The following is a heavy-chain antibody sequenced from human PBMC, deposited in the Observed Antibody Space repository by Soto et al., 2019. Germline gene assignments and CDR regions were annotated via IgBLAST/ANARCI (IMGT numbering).Heavy chain of an antibody. Sequence: EVQLVESGGGLVQPGGSLRLSCAASEFTFSGRSVHWVRQAPGKGLVWVAGIDKVGTDSTYADSVKGRFTSSRDHAKNMGYLQRNRLRVEDTAVYYCARGWFGPDVWGKGTTVTVSS. CDR3: ARGWFGPDV. CDR2: IDKVGTDS. J-gene: IGHJ6*03. D-gene: IGHD3-10*01. CDR1: EFTFSGRS. V-gene: IGHV3-74*01.